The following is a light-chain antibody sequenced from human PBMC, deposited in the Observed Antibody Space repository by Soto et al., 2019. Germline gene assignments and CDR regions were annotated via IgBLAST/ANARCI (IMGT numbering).Light chain of an antibody. CDR3: QQYGDSPET. Sequence: IVLTQSPGTLSLSPGEGATLSCRASQNVRGDSLVWYQHKPGQAPRVLIYGASTRATGVPVRFSGSGSGTDFTLTITRLEPQDCDMYYCQQYGDSPETFGQGTKVDI. CDR1: QNVRGDS. V-gene: IGKV3-20*01. J-gene: IGKJ1*01. CDR2: GAS.